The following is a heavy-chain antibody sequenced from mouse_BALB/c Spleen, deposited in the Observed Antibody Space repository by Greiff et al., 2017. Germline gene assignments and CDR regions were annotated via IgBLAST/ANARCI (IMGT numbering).Heavy chain of an antibody. Sequence: VQLKESGAELVRPGALVKLSCKASGFNIKDYYMHWVKQRPEQGLEWIGWIDPENGNTIYDPKFQGKASITADTSSNTAYLQLSSLTSEDTAVYYSAGEKCGNCPYYYAMDYWGQGTSLTVAS. V-gene: IGHV14-1*02. J-gene: IGHJ4*01. D-gene: IGHD2-10*02. CDR1: GFNIKDYY. CDR2: IDPENGNT. CDR3: AGEKCGNCPYYYAMDY.